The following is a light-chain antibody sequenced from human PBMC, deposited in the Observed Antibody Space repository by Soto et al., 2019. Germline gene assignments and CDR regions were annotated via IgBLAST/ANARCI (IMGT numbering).Light chain of an antibody. CDR3: MQGTHWYT. Sequence: DVVMTQSPLSLPVTLGQSASISCTSSQSLVYADGNTYLNWLQQRPDQSPRRLIYKVFNRDSGVPDRFSGSGSGTDFTLKISRVEAEDVGVYYCMQGTHWYTFGQGTKVDIK. CDR1: QSLVYADGNTY. CDR2: KVF. J-gene: IGKJ2*01. V-gene: IGKV2-30*01.